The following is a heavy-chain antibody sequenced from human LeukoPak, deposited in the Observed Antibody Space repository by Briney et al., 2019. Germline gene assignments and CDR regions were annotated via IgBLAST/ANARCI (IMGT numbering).Heavy chain of an antibody. CDR2: ISSSGSAI. CDR1: GFTFSSSE. V-gene: IGHV3-48*03. Sequence: GGSLRLSCAASGFTFSSSEMNWVRQAPGKGLEWVSCISSSGSAIYYADSVKGRFTISRDNTKNTLYLQMNSLRAEDTAVYHCAKTRGSSSSSYFDCWGQGTLVTVSS. D-gene: IGHD6-13*01. J-gene: IGHJ4*02. CDR3: AKTRGSSSSSYFDC.